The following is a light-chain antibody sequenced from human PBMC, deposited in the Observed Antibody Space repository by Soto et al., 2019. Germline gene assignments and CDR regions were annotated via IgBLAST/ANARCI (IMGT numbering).Light chain of an antibody. CDR1: ETVSSI. J-gene: IGKJ4*01. Sequence: EIVMTQSPATLSVSPGEGATLSSRASETVSSILAWYQQKPGQAPRLLIYGASTRATGIPARFSGSGSGTEFTLTISSLHSEDFAVYYCHEYNNLPLTFGGGTKVEIK. V-gene: IGKV3-15*01. CDR3: HEYNNLPLT. CDR2: GAS.